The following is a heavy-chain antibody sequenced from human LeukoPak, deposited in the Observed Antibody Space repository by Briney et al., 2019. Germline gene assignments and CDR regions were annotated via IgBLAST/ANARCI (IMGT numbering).Heavy chain of an antibody. D-gene: IGHD6-13*01. CDR2: INQYGGEI. Sequence: GGSLRLSCAASGFTFSDYCMTWVRHTPGKGLECVSNINQYGGEISYVDSVKGRFTISRDNAKNSLSLQMSSLRAEDTAVYYCLKGPLMTAAGTYWGQGTLVTVSS. J-gene: IGHJ4*02. CDR3: LKGPLMTAAGTY. V-gene: IGHV3-7*01. CDR1: GFTFSDYC.